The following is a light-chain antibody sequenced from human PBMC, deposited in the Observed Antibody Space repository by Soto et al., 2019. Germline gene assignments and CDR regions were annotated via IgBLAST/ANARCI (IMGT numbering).Light chain of an antibody. Sequence: EIVLTQPPATLALSPGDGATLSCRASQSVRSDYFAWYQQKPGQAPRVIIFGISTRATAIPDRFSGSGSGTDFTLTISRLEPDDFALYYCQQYGNSPLTFGGGTKVDI. CDR3: QQYGNSPLT. CDR2: GIS. V-gene: IGKV3-20*01. CDR1: QSVRSDY. J-gene: IGKJ4*01.